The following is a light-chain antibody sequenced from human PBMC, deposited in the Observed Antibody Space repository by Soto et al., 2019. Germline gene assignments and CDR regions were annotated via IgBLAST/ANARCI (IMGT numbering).Light chain of an antibody. CDR3: ISYTDRQSYL. J-gene: IGLJ1*01. CDR1: SSDIGSYNH. V-gene: IGLV2-14*03. Sequence: QSALTQPASVSGSPGQSITISCSGTSSDIGSYNHVAWYQQFPGKSPKLMTYAVSDRPSGVSDRFSGSKSGITASLTISGLQTEDEADYYCISYTDRQSYLFGTGTKV. CDR2: AVS.